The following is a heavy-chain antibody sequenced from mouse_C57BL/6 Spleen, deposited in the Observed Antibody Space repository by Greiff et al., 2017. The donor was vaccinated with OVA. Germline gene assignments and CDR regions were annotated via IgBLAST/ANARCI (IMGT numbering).Heavy chain of an antibody. V-gene: IGHV1-55*01. D-gene: IGHD2-4*01. CDR3: AIYDYDGYFDY. CDR2: IYPGSGST. CDR1: GYTFTSYW. J-gene: IGHJ2*01. Sequence: QVQLQQPGAELVKPGASVKMSCKASGYTFTSYWITWVKQRPGQGLEWIGDIYPGSGSTNYNEKFKGKATLTVGTSSSTAYMQLSSLTSEDSAVYYCAIYDYDGYFDYWGQGTTLTVSS.